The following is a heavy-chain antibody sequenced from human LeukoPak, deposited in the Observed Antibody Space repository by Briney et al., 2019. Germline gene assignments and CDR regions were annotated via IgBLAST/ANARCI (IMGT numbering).Heavy chain of an antibody. V-gene: IGHV3-21*01. Sequence: PGGSLRLSCAASGFTFSSYSMNWVRQAPGKGLEWVSSISSSSSYIYYADSVKGRFTISRDNAKNSLYLQMNSLRAEDTAVYYCARHLTGTFWSYMDVWGKGNTDSVFS. D-gene: IGHD1-7*01. CDR3: ARHLTGTFWSYMDV. CDR2: ISSSSSYI. CDR1: GFTFSSYS. J-gene: IGHJ6*03.